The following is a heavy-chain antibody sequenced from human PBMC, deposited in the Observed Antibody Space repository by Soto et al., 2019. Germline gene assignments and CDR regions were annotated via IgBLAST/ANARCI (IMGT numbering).Heavy chain of an antibody. CDR2: IIPIFGTA. V-gene: IGHV1-69*13. CDR3: ATYDFWSGYPGYYGMDV. CDR1: GGTFSSYA. D-gene: IGHD3-3*01. Sequence: LVNVSCKASGGTFSSYAISWVRQAPGQGLEWMGGIIPIFGTANYAQKFQGRVTITADESTSTAYMELSSLRSEDTAVYYCATYDFWSGYPGYYGMDVWGQGTTVTAP. J-gene: IGHJ6*02.